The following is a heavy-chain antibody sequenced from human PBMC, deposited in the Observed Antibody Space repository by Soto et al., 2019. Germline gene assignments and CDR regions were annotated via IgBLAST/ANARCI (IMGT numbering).Heavy chain of an antibody. V-gene: IGHV2-26*01. CDR1: GVSLINGKMG. CDR2: ILSNDEK. Sequence: QVTLKESGPVLVKPTETLTLTCTVSGVSLINGKMGVSWIRQPPGKALEWLAHILSNDEKSYSTSLKRRLTISTDTSKTQVILTMTNMGPVDTGTYYCAWTLETKNGMDVWGQGTMVTVSS. J-gene: IGHJ6*02. CDR3: AWTLETKNGMDV.